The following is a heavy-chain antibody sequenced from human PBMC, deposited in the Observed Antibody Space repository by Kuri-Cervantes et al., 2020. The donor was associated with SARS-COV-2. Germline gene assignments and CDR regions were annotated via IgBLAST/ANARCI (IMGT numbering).Heavy chain of an antibody. Sequence: SETLSLTCTVSGGSISTYYWSWIRQPPGKGLEWIGSVYYSGSTYYNPSLKSRVTISVDTSKNQFSLKLSSVTAADTAVYYCARHFNGWIRNYYYGMDVWGQGTTVTVSS. V-gene: IGHV4-59*08. CDR2: VYYSGST. D-gene: IGHD6-19*01. CDR3: ARHFNGWIRNYYYGMDV. CDR1: GGSISTYY. J-gene: IGHJ6*02.